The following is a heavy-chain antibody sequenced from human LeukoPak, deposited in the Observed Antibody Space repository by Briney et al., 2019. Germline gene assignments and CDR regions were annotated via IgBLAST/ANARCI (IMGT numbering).Heavy chain of an antibody. CDR1: GGSISSGSYY. CDR2: IYTSGST. Sequence: SETLSLTCTVSGGSISSGSYYWSWIRQPAGKGLEWIGRIYTSGSTNYNPSLKSRVTISVDTSKNQFSLKLSSVTAPDTAVYYCAREGQWLVRYWGQGTLVTVSS. V-gene: IGHV4-61*02. J-gene: IGHJ4*02. D-gene: IGHD6-19*01. CDR3: AREGQWLVRY.